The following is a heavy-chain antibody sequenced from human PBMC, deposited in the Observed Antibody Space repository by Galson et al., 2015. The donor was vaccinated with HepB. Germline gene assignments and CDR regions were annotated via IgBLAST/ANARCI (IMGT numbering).Heavy chain of an antibody. Sequence: CAISGDSVSSNSAAWNWIRQSPSRGLEWLGRTYYRTKWYRYYAVSVKSRITINPDTSKNQFSLQLNSVSPEDTAIYYCARGPGALNYWGQGTLVTVSS. D-gene: IGHD1-26*01. J-gene: IGHJ4*02. CDR1: GDSVSSNSAA. V-gene: IGHV6-1*01. CDR3: ARGPGALNY. CDR2: TYYRTKWYR.